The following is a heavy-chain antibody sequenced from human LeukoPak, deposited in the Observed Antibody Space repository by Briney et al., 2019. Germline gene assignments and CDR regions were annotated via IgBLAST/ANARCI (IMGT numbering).Heavy chain of an antibody. CDR3: AKLFGDIGVANTPFYYFDY. J-gene: IGHJ4*02. D-gene: IGHD6-19*01. CDR1: GFTVSSNN. CDR2: INTAGGT. V-gene: IGHV3-66*01. Sequence: GGSLRLSCAASGFTVSSNNMNWVRQAPGKGLEWVALINTAGGTSYADSVKGRFTISRDNSKNTLYLQLNSLRAEDTAVYHCAKLFGDIGVANTPFYYFDYWGQGTLVTVSS.